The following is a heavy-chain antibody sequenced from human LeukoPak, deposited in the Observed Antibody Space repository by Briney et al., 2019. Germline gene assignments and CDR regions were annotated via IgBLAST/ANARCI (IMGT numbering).Heavy chain of an antibody. Sequence: GGSLRLSCAASGFTFNNYAMSWVRQAPGKGLEWVSSISGSVGSTYYADSVKGRFTIYRDNYTNQLYLQMNSLRVEDTAVYYCATRRFGELTYWGQGTLVTVSS. CDR1: GFTFNNYA. CDR2: ISGSVGST. J-gene: IGHJ4*02. CDR3: ATRRFGELTY. D-gene: IGHD3-10*01. V-gene: IGHV3-23*01.